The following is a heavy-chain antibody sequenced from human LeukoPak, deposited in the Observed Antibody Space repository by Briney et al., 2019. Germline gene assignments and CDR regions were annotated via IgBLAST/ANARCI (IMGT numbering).Heavy chain of an antibody. J-gene: IGHJ4*02. CDR1: GFTFSSFT. D-gene: IGHD1-26*01. V-gene: IGHV3-21*01. CDR2: ISSSSRDI. Sequence: KTGGSLRLSCAASGFTFSSFTMNWVRQAPGKGLEWVAAISSSSRDIFYADSVKGRFSISRDNTQNSLSLQMNGLRAEDTAVYYCVREAAATLFDYWGQGTLVTVSS. CDR3: VREAAATLFDY.